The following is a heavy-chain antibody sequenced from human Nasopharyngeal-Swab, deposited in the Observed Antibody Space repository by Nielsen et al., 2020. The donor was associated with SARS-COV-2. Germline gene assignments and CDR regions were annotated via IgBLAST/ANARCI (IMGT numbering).Heavy chain of an antibody. D-gene: IGHD6-19*01. CDR2: ISWNSGSI. CDR3: ARDPLAVAGIGEVVDY. V-gene: IGHV3-9*01. J-gene: IGHJ4*02. Sequence: GGSLRLSCAASGFTFDDYAMHWVRQAPGKGLEWVSGISWNSGSIGYADSVKGRFTISRDNAKNSLYLQMNSLRAEDTAVYYCARDPLAVAGIGEVVDYWGQGTLVTVSS. CDR1: GFTFDDYA.